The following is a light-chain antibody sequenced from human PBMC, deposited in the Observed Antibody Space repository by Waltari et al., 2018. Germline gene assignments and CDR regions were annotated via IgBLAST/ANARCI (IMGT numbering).Light chain of an antibody. J-gene: IGKJ1*01. V-gene: IGKV3-15*01. CDR3: QQYNNWPPWT. CDR2: GAS. Sequence: EIVMTQSPATLSVSQGERATLSCRASQSVRSNLTWYQQKPGQAPRLLIYGASTRATGSLARFSGSGSGTEFTLTISSMQSEDFAVYYCQQYNNWPPWTFGQGTKVEIK. CDR1: QSVRSN.